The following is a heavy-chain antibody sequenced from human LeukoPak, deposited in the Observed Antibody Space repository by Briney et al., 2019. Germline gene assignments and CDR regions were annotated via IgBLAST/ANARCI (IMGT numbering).Heavy chain of an antibody. CDR1: GFTFSNYW. V-gene: IGHV3-74*01. CDR2: INNDGISI. D-gene: IGHD3-3*01. Sequence: GGSLRLSCAASGFTFSNYWMHWVRQAPGKGLVWVSHINNDGISIIYAGSVKGRITISRDNAKNTLFLQMNSLRAEDTAVYYCARGSGFDYWGQGTLVTVSS. J-gene: IGHJ4*02. CDR3: ARGSGFDY.